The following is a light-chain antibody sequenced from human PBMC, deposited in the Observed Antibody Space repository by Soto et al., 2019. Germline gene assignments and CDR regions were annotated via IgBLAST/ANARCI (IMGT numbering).Light chain of an antibody. CDR1: SSDIGSNA. Sequence: QSVLTQPPSTSRTPGQRVTISCSGGSSDIGSNAVYWYQQLPGTAPKLLIYRNNQRPSGVPDLFSGTKSGTSASLAISGLRSEDEADYYCAAWNDGLSGFVFGTGTKVTVL. V-gene: IGLV1-47*01. CDR2: RNN. J-gene: IGLJ1*01. CDR3: AAWNDGLSGFV.